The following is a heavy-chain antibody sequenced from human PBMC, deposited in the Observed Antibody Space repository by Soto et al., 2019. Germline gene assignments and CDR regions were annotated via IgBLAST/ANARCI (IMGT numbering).Heavy chain of an antibody. D-gene: IGHD6-13*01. CDR3: ARDLEYSSSCPTYFQH. CDR2: IKQDGSEK. Sequence: PGGSLRLSCAASGFTFSSYWMSWVRQAPGKGLEWVANIKQDGSEKYYVDSVKGRFTISRDNAKNSLYLQMNSLRAEDTAVYYCARDLEYSSSCPTYFQHWGQGTLVTVSS. CDR1: GFTFSSYW. V-gene: IGHV3-7*01. J-gene: IGHJ1*01.